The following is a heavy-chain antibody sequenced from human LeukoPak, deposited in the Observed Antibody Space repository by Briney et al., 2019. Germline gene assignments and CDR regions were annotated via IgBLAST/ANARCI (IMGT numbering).Heavy chain of an antibody. J-gene: IGHJ4*02. Sequence: ASVKVSCKASGYTFTGYYMHWVRQAPGQGLEWMGWINPSSGGTNYAQKFQGRVTMTRDTSISTAYMELSRLRSDDTAVYYCASGPVTYYYGSGSYYNVPQFDYWGQGTLVTVSS. D-gene: IGHD3-10*01. V-gene: IGHV1-2*02. CDR1: GYTFTGYY. CDR3: ASGPVTYYYGSGSYYNVPQFDY. CDR2: INPSSGGT.